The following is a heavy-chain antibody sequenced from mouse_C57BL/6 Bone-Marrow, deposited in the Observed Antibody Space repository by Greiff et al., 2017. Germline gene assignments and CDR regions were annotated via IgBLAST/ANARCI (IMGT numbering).Heavy chain of an antibody. J-gene: IGHJ2*01. CDR2: ISGGGGNT. CDR3: ARQYYGSSYDFDY. V-gene: IGHV5-9*01. Sequence: EVQVVESGGGLVKPGGSLKLSCAASGFTFSSYTMSWVRQTPEKRLEWVATISGGGGNTYYPDSVKGRFTISRDNAKNTLYLQMSSLRSEDTALYYCARQYYGSSYDFDYWGQGTTLTVSS. D-gene: IGHD1-1*01. CDR1: GFTFSSYT.